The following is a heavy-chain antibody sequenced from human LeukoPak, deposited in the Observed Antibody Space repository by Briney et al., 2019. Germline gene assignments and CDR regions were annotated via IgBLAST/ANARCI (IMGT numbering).Heavy chain of an antibody. J-gene: IGHJ6*03. CDR3: ARVRKTGYCSGGSCPYYYYYYMDV. CDR2: IYYSGST. Sequence: SETLSLTCTVSGGSISSSSYYWSWIRQPPGKGLEWIGYIYYSGSTNYNPSLKSRVTISVDTSKNQFSLKLSSVTAADTAVYYCARVRKTGYCSGGSCPYYYYYYMDVWGKGTTVTISS. CDR1: GGSISSSSYY. D-gene: IGHD2-15*01. V-gene: IGHV4-61*01.